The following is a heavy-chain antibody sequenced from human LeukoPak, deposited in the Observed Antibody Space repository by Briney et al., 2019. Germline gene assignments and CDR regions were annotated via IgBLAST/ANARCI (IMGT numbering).Heavy chain of an antibody. CDR1: GGSISSYY. CDR3: ARLTVVTGWFDP. V-gene: IGHV4-59*01. J-gene: IGHJ5*02. D-gene: IGHD4-23*01. CDR2: IYYSGST. Sequence: PSETLSLTCTVSGGSISSYYWSWIRQPPGKGLEWIGYIYYSGSTNYNPSLKSRVTISVDTSKNQFSLKLSSVTAADTAVYYCARLTVVTGWFDPWGQGTLVTFSS.